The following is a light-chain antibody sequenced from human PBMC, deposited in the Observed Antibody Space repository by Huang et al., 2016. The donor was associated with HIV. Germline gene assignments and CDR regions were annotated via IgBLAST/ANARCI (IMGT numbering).Light chain of an antibody. J-gene: IGKJ2*01. CDR1: QSIDNS. CDR3: HQSRSFPYT. V-gene: IGKV6-21*02. Sequence: EIVLTQSPDFQSVTPKEKVTITCRASQSIDNSLHWYQQKPGQSPSLLIKYASQSISGVPSRFSGSGFGTDFTLTINSLESEDAATYYCHQSRSFPYTFGQGTRLEIK. CDR2: YAS.